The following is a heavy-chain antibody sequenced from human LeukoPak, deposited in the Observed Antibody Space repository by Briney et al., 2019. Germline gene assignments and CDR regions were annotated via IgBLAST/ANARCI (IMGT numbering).Heavy chain of an antibody. Sequence: PGGSLRLSCAASGFSFSDYWMSWVRQTPGKGLEWVAYITQDGSKKFYVDSAKGRFTVSRDNAKNSLFLQMNDLRGDDTATFYCVRISGRGTYPGVVDSWGQGTLVTVSS. V-gene: IGHV3-7*01. CDR1: GFSFSDYW. CDR3: VRISGRGTYPGVVDS. CDR2: ITQDGSKK. D-gene: IGHD3-10*01. J-gene: IGHJ4*02.